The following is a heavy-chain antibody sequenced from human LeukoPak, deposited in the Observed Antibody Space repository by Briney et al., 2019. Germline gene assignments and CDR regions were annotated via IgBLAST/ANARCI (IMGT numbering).Heavy chain of an antibody. CDR2: ISGSGGST. CDR3: AKYNSGSNSHFDY. V-gene: IGHV3-23*01. J-gene: IGHJ4*02. CDR1: GFTFSSYA. Sequence: GGSLRLSCAASGFTFSSYAMSWVRQAPGKGLEWVSAISGSGGSTYYADSVKGRFTISRDNSKNTLYLQMDSLRAEDTAVYYCAKYNSGSNSHFDYWGQGTLVTVSS. D-gene: IGHD1-26*01.